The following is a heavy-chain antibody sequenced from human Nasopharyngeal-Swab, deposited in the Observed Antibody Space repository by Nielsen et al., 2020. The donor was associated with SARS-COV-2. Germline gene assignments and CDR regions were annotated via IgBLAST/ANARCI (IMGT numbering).Heavy chain of an antibody. Sequence: WIRQPPGKGLEWIGYIYYSGSTYYNPSLKSRVTISVDTSKNQFSPKLSSVTAADTAVYYCARDSPRGVISYWGQGTLVTVSS. CDR3: ARDSPRGVISY. V-gene: IGHV4-30-4*01. D-gene: IGHD3-10*01. CDR2: IYYSGST. J-gene: IGHJ4*02.